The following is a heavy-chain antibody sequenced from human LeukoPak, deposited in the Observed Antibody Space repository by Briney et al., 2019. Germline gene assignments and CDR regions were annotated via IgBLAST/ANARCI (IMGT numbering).Heavy chain of an antibody. CDR1: GGSISSGGYY. Sequence: SETLSLTCTVSGGSISSGGYYWSWIRQHPGKGLEWIGYIYYSGSAYYNPSLKSRVTISVDTSKNQFSLKLSSVTAADTAVYYCAREGGRVVAPGAFDIWGQGTMVTVSS. J-gene: IGHJ3*02. CDR3: AREGGRVVAPGAFDI. V-gene: IGHV4-31*03. CDR2: IYYSGSA. D-gene: IGHD3-22*01.